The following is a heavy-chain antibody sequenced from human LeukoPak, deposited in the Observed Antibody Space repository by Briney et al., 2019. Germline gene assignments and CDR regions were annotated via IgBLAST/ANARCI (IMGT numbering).Heavy chain of an antibody. V-gene: IGHV3-30*02. D-gene: IGHD3-10*01. J-gene: IGHJ4*02. CDR2: IRYDGSNK. CDR3: AKSSRRYYGSGSKYYFDY. CDR1: RFTFSSYG. Sequence: GGSLRLSCAASRFTFSSYGMHWVRQAPGKGLEWVAFIRYDGSNKYYADSVKGRFTISRDNSKNTLYLQMNSLRAEDTAVYYCAKSSRRYYGSGSKYYFDYWGQGTLVTVSS.